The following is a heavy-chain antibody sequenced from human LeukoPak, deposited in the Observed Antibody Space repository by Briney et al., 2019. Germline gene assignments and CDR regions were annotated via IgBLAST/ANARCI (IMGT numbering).Heavy chain of an antibody. Sequence: SETLSLTCTVSGGSITNYYWSWIRQPPGKGLERIGYVYYSGSTNYNPSLKSRVTISGDTSKNQFSLKLSSVTAADTAVYYCAATMVRGVHTHFDYWGQGTLVTVSS. CDR2: VYYSGST. CDR3: AATMVRGVHTHFDY. CDR1: GGSITNYY. D-gene: IGHD3-10*01. V-gene: IGHV4-59*08. J-gene: IGHJ4*02.